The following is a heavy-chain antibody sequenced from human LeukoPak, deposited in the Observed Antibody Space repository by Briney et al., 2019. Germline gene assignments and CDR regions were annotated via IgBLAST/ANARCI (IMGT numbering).Heavy chain of an antibody. CDR1: GFTFSSYW. CDR3: ARILHILRFLEWSSFDY. CDR2: IKQDGSEK. D-gene: IGHD3-3*01. V-gene: IGHV3-7*03. Sequence: GGSLRLSCAASGFTFSSYWMSWVRQAPGKGLEWVAIIKQDGSEKYYVDSVKGRFTISRDNAKNSLYLQMNSLRAEDTALYYCARILHILRFLEWSSFDYWGQGTLVTVSS. J-gene: IGHJ4*02.